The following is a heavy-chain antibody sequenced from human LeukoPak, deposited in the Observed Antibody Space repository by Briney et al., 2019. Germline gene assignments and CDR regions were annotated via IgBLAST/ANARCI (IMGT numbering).Heavy chain of an antibody. V-gene: IGHV3-23*01. CDR3: AKDLGIAAAPRGY. D-gene: IGHD6-13*01. CDR2: ISGSGGST. J-gene: IGHJ4*02. CDR1: GFTFSSYA. Sequence: GGSLRLSCAASGFTFSSYAMSWVRRAPGKGLEWVSAISGSGGSTYCADSVKGRFTISRDNSKNTLYLQMNSLRAEDTAVYYCAKDLGIAAAPRGYWGQGTLVTVSS.